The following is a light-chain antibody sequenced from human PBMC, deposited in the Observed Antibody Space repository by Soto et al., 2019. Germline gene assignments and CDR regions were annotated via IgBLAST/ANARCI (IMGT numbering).Light chain of an antibody. J-gene: IGKJ1*01. CDR1: QPIITY. Sequence: DIQMTQSPSSLSAFVGDRVTVSCRSSQPIITYLNWYQVKPGKAPKPLIFATSNLNSGVPSRFSGSGSGTEFTLTINNLQPEDFATYYCQQSYTAPWTFGQGTKVEIK. CDR3: QQSYTAPWT. CDR2: ATS. V-gene: IGKV1-39*01.